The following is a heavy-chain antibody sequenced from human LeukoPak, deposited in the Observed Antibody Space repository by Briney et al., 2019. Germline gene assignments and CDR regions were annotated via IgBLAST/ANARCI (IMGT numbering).Heavy chain of an antibody. CDR1: GYSISSGYY. CDR3: ARHPDNRYYYDSSGYQDYYMDV. D-gene: IGHD3-22*01. Sequence: SETLSLTCTVSGYSISSGYYWGWIRQPPGKGLEWIGSIYHSGSTNYNPSLKSRVTISVDTSKNQFSLKLSSVTAADTAVYYCARHPDNRYYYDSSGYQDYYMDVWGKGTTVTISS. CDR2: IYHSGST. J-gene: IGHJ6*03. V-gene: IGHV4-38-2*02.